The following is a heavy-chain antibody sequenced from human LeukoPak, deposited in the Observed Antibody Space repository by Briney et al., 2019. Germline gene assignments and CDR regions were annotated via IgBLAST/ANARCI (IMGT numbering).Heavy chain of an antibody. V-gene: IGHV5-51*01. J-gene: IGHJ4*02. CDR2: IYPGDSDT. CDR1: GYSFTSYW. D-gene: IGHD3-3*01. CDR3: ARPHYDFWSGYSPYYFDY. Sequence: GESLKISCKGSGYSFTSYWIGWLRQMPGKGLEWMGIIYPGDSDTRYSPSFQGQVTISADKSISTAYLQWSSLKASDTAMYYCARPHYDFWSGYSPYYFDYWGQGTLVTVSS.